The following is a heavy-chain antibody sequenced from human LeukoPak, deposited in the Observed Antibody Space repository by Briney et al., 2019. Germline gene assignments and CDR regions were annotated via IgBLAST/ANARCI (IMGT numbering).Heavy chain of an antibody. Sequence: SETLSLTCTVSGGSISSYYWSWIRQPPGKGLEWIGYIYYRGSTNYNPSLKSRVTISVDTSKNQFSLKLSSVTAADTAVYYCARNSERTGIVVVPAAMVFDYWGQGTLVTVSS. CDR1: GGSISSYY. V-gene: IGHV4-59*01. CDR3: ARNSERTGIVVVPAAMVFDY. CDR2: IYYRGST. D-gene: IGHD2-2*01. J-gene: IGHJ4*02.